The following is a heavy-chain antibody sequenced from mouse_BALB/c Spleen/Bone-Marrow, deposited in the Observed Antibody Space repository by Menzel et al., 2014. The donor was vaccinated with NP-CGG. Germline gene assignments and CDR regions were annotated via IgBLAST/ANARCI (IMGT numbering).Heavy chain of an antibody. CDR3: ASGYGSSYGTGYFDV. CDR2: IDPANGNT. CDR1: GFNIKDTY. D-gene: IGHD1-1*01. Sequence: EVQLQQSGAELVKPGASVKLSCTASGFNIKDTYMHWVKQRPEQGLEWIGRIDPANGNTKYDPKFQGKATITADTSSNTAYPQLSRMTSEDTAVYYYASGYGSSYGTGYFDVWGPGTTVTVSS. V-gene: IGHV14-3*02. J-gene: IGHJ1*01.